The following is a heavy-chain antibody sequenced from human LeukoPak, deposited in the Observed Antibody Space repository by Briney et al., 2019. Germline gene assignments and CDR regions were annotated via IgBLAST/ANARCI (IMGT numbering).Heavy chain of an antibody. J-gene: IGHJ6*02. CDR2: ISYDGSNT. Sequence: QPGGSLRLSCAASGFTFSNYGMHWVRQAPGKGLEWVAVISYDGSNTYYADSVKGRFTVSRDNSKNTLYLQMNSLRAEDTAVYYCAKPYSSGFGTYYYYGMDVWGQGTTVTVSS. V-gene: IGHV3-30*18. CDR3: AKPYSSGFGTYYYYGMDV. CDR1: GFTFSNYG. D-gene: IGHD6-19*01.